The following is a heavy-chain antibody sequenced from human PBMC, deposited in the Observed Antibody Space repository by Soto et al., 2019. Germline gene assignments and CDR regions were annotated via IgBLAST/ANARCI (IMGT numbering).Heavy chain of an antibody. V-gene: IGHV3-11*01. CDR3: ARDRNYYGSGSYDI. CDR2: ISSSGSTI. D-gene: IGHD3-10*01. J-gene: IGHJ3*02. Sequence: GSLRLSCAASGFTFSDYYMSWIRQAPGKGLEWVSYISSSGSTIYYADSVKGQFTISRDNAKNSLYLQMNSLRAEDTAVYYCARDRNYYGSGSYDIRGQGTMVTVSS. CDR1: GFTFSDYY.